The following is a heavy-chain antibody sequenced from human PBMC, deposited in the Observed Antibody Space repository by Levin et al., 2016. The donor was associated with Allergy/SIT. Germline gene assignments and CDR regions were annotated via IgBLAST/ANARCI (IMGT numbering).Heavy chain of an antibody. CDR2: ISGSGGST. J-gene: IGHJ4*02. D-gene: IGHD6-13*01. Sequence: VRQMPGKGLEWVSAISGSGGSTYYADSVKGRFTISRDNSKNTLYLQMNSLRAEDTAVYYCASTLGDSSSWFCYWGQGTLVTVSS. CDR3: ASTLGDSSSWFCY. V-gene: IGHV3-23*01.